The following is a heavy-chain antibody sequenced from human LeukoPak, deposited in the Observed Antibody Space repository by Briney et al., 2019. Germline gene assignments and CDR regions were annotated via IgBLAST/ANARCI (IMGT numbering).Heavy chain of an antibody. J-gene: IGHJ4*02. Sequence: GGSLRLSCAASGFTFSSYSMNWVRQAPGKGLERVSSISSSSSYIYYADSVKGRFTISRDNAKNSLYPQMNSLRAEDTAVYYCARALPPDYGDYGEFDYWGQGTLVTVSS. V-gene: IGHV3-21*01. CDR2: ISSSSSYI. CDR3: ARALPPDYGDYGEFDY. CDR1: GFTFSSYS. D-gene: IGHD4-17*01.